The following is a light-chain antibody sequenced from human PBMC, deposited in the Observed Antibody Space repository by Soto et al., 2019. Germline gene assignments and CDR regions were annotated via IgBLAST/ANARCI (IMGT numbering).Light chain of an antibody. V-gene: IGKV1-9*01. J-gene: IGKJ4*01. CDR3: QQLNSYPRT. CDR2: SAS. CDR1: QGISSY. Sequence: IQLTQSPSSLSASVGDRVTITCRASQGISSYLVWYQQKPGKAPKLLIYSASTLQSGVPSRFSGSGSGTDFTLTISSLQPEDFATYYCQQLNSYPRTFGGGTKVEIK.